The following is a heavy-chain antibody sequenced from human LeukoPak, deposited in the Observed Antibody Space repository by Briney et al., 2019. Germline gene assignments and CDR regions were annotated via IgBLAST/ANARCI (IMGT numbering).Heavy chain of an antibody. V-gene: IGHV4-59*01. D-gene: IGHD1-26*01. CDR3: AREAKTGGYFDY. CDR2: IYYSGST. J-gene: IGHJ4*02. Sequence: SETLSLTCTVSGGSISSYYWSWIRQPPGKGLEWIGYIYYSGSTNYNPSLKSRVTISVDTSKNQFSLRLSSVTAADTAVYYCAREAKTGGYFDYWGQGTLVTVSS. CDR1: GGSISSYY.